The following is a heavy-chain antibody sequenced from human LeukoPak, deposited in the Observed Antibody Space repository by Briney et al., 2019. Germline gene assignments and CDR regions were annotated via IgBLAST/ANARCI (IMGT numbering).Heavy chain of an antibody. CDR3: TRLERTTFDY. CDR2: IRSKTYNYAT. D-gene: IGHD1-14*01. J-gene: IGHJ4*02. CDR1: GFTFSGSA. Sequence: GGSLRLSCAASGFTFSGSAMHWVRQASGEGLEWVGRIRSKTYNYATAYAASLKDRFTVSRDDSKNPAYLQMNSLKTEDTAVYYCTRLERTTFDYWGQGTLVTVSS. V-gene: IGHV3-73*01.